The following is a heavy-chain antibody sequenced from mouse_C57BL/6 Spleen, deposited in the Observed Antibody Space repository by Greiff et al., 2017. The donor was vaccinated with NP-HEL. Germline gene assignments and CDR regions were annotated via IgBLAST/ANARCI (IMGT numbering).Heavy chain of an antibody. V-gene: IGHV1-55*01. J-gene: IGHJ3*01. Sequence: VQLQQSGAELVKPGASVKMSCKASGYTFTSYWITWVKQGPGQGLEWIGDIYPGSGSTNYNEKFKSKATLTVDTSASTAYMQLSSLTSEDSAVYYCARYYYGSSFSYWGQGTLGTVSA. CDR2: IYPGSGST. CDR3: ARYYYGSSFSY. D-gene: IGHD1-1*01. CDR1: GYTFTSYW.